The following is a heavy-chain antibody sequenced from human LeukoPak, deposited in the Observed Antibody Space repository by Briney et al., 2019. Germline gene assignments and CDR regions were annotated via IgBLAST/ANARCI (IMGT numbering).Heavy chain of an antibody. CDR2: IGSAGDT. Sequence: GGSLRLSCAASGFTFSSYDMHWVRQATGKGLEWVSAIGSAGDTYYPASVKGRFTISRENAKNSLYLQMNSLSAGDPAVYYYARARGTQYPDYWGQGPLVTVSS. V-gene: IGHV3-13*01. CDR3: ARARGTQYPDY. CDR1: GFTFSSYD. D-gene: IGHD3-16*01. J-gene: IGHJ4*02.